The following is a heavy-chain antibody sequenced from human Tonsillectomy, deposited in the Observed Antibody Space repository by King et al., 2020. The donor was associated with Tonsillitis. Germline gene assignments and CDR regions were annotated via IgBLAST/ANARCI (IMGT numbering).Heavy chain of an antibody. J-gene: IGHJ4*02. CDR2: INYSGST. Sequence: VQLQQWGAGLLKPSETLSLTCAVSGGSFTTYYWSWIRQPPGEGLEWIGEINYSGSTNYNPSLKSRVAISVDTSKNQFSLKLSSVTAADTAVYYCARGVVVRGIMRFDYWGQGTLVTVSS. CDR1: GGSFTTYY. CDR3: ARGVVVRGIMRFDY. D-gene: IGHD3-10*01. V-gene: IGHV4-34*01.